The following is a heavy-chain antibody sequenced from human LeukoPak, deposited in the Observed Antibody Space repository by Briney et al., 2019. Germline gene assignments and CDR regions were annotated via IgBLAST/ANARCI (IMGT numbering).Heavy chain of an antibody. CDR3: ARDLSRGPGRYYFDY. Sequence: SETLSLTCTVSGGSISSSSYYWGWIRQPPGKGLEWIGSIYYSGSTYYNPSLKSRVTISVDTSKNQFSLKLSSVTAADTAVYYCARDLSRGPGRYYFDYWGQGTLVTVSS. J-gene: IGHJ4*02. CDR2: IYYSGST. D-gene: IGHD1-14*01. CDR1: GGSISSSSYY. V-gene: IGHV4-39*07.